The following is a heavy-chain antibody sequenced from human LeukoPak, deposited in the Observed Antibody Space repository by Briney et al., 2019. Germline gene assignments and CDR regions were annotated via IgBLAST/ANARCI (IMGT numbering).Heavy chain of an antibody. D-gene: IGHD6-19*01. CDR2: ISGSGGST. V-gene: IGHV3-23*01. J-gene: IGHJ4*02. CDR1: GFTFSSYA. CDR3: AKAQVQWPNLWAFDY. Sequence: GGSLRLSCAASGFTFSSYAMSWVRQAPGKGLEWVSAISGSGGSTYYADSVRGRFTISRDNSKNTLYLQMNSLRAEDTAVYYCAKAQVQWPNLWAFDYWGQGTLVTVSS.